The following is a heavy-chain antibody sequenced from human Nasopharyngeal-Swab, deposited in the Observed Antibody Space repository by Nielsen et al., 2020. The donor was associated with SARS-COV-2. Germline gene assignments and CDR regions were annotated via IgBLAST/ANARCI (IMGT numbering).Heavy chain of an antibody. CDR1: GYTFTGYY. V-gene: IGHV1-2*06. D-gene: IGHD5-18*01. CDR3: AREPRYSYGLFDP. Sequence: ASVKVSCKASGYTFTGYYMHWVRQAPGQGLEWMGRINPNSGGTNYAQKFQGRVTVTRDTSISTAYMELSRLRSDDTAVYYCAREPRYSYGLFDPWGQGTLVTVSS. J-gene: IGHJ5*02. CDR2: INPNSGGT.